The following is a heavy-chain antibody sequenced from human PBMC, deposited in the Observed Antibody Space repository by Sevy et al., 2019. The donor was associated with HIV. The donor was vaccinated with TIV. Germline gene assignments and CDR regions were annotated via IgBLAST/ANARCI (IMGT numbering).Heavy chain of an antibody. CDR2: IYYSGST. CDR3: AAGLKYQLLLIHGMDV. D-gene: IGHD2-2*01. Sequence: SETLSLTCTVSGGSISSGGYYWSWIRQHPGKGLEWIGYIYYSGSTYYNPSLKSRVTISVDTSKNQFSLKLSSVTAADTAVYYCAAGLKYQLLLIHGMDVWGPGTTVTVSS. J-gene: IGHJ6*02. V-gene: IGHV4-31*03. CDR1: GGSISSGGYY.